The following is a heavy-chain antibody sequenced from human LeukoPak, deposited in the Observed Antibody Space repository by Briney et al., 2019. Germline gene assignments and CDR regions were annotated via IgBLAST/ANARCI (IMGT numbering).Heavy chain of an antibody. CDR1: GFTFSDFA. CDR2: IFQGGGEI. CDR3: AAYRQVMLPFES. Sequence: GGSLRLSCAASGFTFSDFAMIWVRQPPGKGLEWVSSIFQGGGEIHYADSVRGRFTISRDNSRSTLFLQMNSLRAEDTAIYYCAAYRQVMLPFESWGQGTLVTVSS. D-gene: IGHD5-18*01. J-gene: IGHJ4*02. V-gene: IGHV3-23*01.